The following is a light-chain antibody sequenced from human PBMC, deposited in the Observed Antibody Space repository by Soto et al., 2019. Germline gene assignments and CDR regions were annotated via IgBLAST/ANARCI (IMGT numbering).Light chain of an antibody. CDR3: ASWDQSLSGYV. CDR2: ESN. J-gene: IGLJ1*01. V-gene: IGLV1-51*02. CDR1: ISNIGNNY. Sequence: QSVLTQPPSVSAAPGQKVTISCSGTISNIGNNYVSWYQQLPGAAPTLLIYESNRRPTGIPDRFSGSKSATSATLDITGLQTGDEADYYCASWDQSLSGYVFGSGTKVTVL.